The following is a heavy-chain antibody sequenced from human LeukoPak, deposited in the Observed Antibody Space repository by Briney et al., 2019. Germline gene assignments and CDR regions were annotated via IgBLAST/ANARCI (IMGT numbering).Heavy chain of an antibody. J-gene: IGHJ6*02. CDR2: INPNSGGT. V-gene: IGHV1-2*04. CDR1: GYTFTGYY. D-gene: IGHD3-22*01. Sequence: ASVKVSCKASGYTFTGYYMHWVRQAPGQGLEWMGWINPNSGGTNYAQKFQGWVTMTRDTSISTAYMELSRLRSDDTAVYYCAIRSPNGTDISDYYYYYGMDVWGQGTTVTVSS. CDR3: AIRSPNGTDISDYYYYYGMDV.